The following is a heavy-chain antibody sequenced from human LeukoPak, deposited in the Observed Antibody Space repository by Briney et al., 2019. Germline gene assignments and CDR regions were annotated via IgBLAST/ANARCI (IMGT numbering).Heavy chain of an antibody. Sequence: PSETLSLTCTVSGGSISSYYWSWIRQPPGKGLEWIGYIYYSGSTNYNPSLKSRVTISVETSKNQFSLKLKSVTAADTAVYYCARGGYYGSGNDFRFDPWGQGTLVTVSS. D-gene: IGHD3-10*01. J-gene: IGHJ5*02. CDR3: ARGGYYGSGNDFRFDP. CDR2: IYYSGST. V-gene: IGHV4-59*01. CDR1: GGSISSYY.